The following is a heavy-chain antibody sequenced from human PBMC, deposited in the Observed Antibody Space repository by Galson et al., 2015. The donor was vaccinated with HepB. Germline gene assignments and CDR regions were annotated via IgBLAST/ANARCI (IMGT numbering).Heavy chain of an antibody. J-gene: IGHJ4*02. CDR3: ARDWEDGYNFYY. V-gene: IGHV3-33*08. CDR2: IWYDGSNK. CDR1: GFTFSSYG. Sequence: SLRLSCAASGFTFSSYGMHWVRQAPGKGLEWVAVIWYDGSNKYYADSVKGRFTISRDNSKNTLYLQVNSLRAEDTAVYYCARDWEDGYNFYYWGQGTLVTVSS. D-gene: IGHD5-24*01.